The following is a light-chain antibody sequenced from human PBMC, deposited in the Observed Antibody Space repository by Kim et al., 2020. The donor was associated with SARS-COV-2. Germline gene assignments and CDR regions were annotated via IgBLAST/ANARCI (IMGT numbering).Light chain of an antibody. CDR3: QQYNNWPQT. J-gene: IGKJ1*01. V-gene: IGKV3-15*01. Sequence: SVSPGERATLYCRASQSVSSNLAWYQQKPGQAPRLLIYGESTRATGIPARFSGSGSGTEFTLTISSLQSEDFAVYYCQQYNNWPQTFGQGTKVDIK. CDR1: QSVSSN. CDR2: GES.